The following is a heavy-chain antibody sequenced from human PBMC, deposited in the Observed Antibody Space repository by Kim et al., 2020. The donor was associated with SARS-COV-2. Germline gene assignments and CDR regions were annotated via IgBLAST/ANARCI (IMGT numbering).Heavy chain of an antibody. D-gene: IGHD4-17*01. Sequence: YIESGKGRFTISRENSRNTLYLQMSSLRVEDTAVYYCAGGTRVTDCFLDLWGRGTLVTVSS. CDR3: AGGTRVTDCFLDL. J-gene: IGHJ2*01. V-gene: IGHV3-23*01.